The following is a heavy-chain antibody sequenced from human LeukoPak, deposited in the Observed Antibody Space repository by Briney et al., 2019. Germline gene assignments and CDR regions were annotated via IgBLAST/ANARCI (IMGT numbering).Heavy chain of an antibody. CDR2: ISYDGSNK. CDR1: GFTFSSYA. CDR3: AKSSDYDILRGGAFDI. Sequence: PGRSLRLSCAASGFTFSSYAMHWVRQAPGKGLEWVAVISYDGSNKYYADSVKGRFTISRDNSKNTLYLQMNSLRAEDTAVYYCAKSSDYDILRGGAFDIWGQGTMVTVSS. D-gene: IGHD3-9*01. J-gene: IGHJ3*02. V-gene: IGHV3-30*07.